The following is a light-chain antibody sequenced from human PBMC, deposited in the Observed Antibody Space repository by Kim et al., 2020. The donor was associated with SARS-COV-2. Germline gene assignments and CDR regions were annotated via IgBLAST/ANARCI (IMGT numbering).Light chain of an antibody. CDR2: RNN. J-gene: IGLJ3*02. CDR1: SSNIGSSY. Sequence: GRRVDISWSGSSSNIGSSYVYWYQQLPGTAPKLLIYRNNQRPSGVPDRFSGSKSGTSASLAISGLRSEDEADYYCAAWDDSLSGWVFGGGTQLTVL. V-gene: IGLV1-47*01. CDR3: AAWDDSLSGWV.